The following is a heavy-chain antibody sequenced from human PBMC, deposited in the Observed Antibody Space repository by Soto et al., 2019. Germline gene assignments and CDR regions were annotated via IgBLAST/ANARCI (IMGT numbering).Heavy chain of an antibody. CDR1: GFTFSSYS. V-gene: IGHV3-21*01. Sequence: PGGSLRLSCAASGFTFSSYSMNWVRQAPGKGLEWVSSISSSSSYIYYADSVKGRFTISRDNAKNSLYLQMNSPRAEDTAVYYCARTWDCTNAVCYRSGGMDVWGQGTTVTVSS. J-gene: IGHJ6*02. D-gene: IGHD2-8*01. CDR3: ARTWDCTNAVCYRSGGMDV. CDR2: ISSSSSYI.